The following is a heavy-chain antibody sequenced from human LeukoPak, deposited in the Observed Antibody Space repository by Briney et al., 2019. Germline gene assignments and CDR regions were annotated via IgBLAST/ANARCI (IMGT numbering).Heavy chain of an antibody. J-gene: IGHJ4*02. CDR1: GFTFSSYW. D-gene: IGHD2-21*02. CDR2: IKQDGSEK. V-gene: IGHV3-7*01. Sequence: GGSLRLSCAASGFTFSSYWMNWVRQAPGKGLEWVANIKQDGSEKFYVDSVKGRFTISRDNAKNSLYLQMSSLRAEDTAVYYCAREGVTDFDYWGQGTLVTVSS. CDR3: AREGVTDFDY.